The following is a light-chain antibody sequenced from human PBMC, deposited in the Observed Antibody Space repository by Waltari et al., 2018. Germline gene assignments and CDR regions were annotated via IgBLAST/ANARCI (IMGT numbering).Light chain of an antibody. CDR2: DAS. V-gene: IGKV3-11*01. J-gene: IGKJ4*01. CDR3: QQRGNWPLT. CDR1: QSVTNF. Sequence: EIVVRHSTANLSFSPGERATLSCRASQSVTNFLAWYQQKPGQAPRLLIYDASKRATGIPARFSGSGSGTDFTLTISSLEPEDFAVYCCQQRGNWPLTFGGGTKVEIK.